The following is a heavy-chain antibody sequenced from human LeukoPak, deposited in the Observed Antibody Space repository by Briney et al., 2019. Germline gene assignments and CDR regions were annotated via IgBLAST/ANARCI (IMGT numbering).Heavy chain of an antibody. J-gene: IGHJ4*02. CDR2: INPNSGGT. CDR3: ARDSRRITMIVVVPPDH. D-gene: IGHD3-22*01. CDR1: GYTFTGYY. V-gene: IGHV1-2*06. Sequence: GASVKVSCKASGYTFTGYYMHWVRQAPGQGLEWMGRINPNSGGTNYAQKFQGRVTMTRDTSISTAYMELSRLRSDDTAVYYCARDSRRITMIVVVPPDHWGQGTLVTVSS.